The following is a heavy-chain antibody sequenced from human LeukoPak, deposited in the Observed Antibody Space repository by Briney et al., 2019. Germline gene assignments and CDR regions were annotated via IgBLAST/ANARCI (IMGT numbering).Heavy chain of an antibody. CDR1: GGSISSSSYY. CDR2: ISYSGST. CDR3: VSLRVPGIYYYYYGMDV. D-gene: IGHD3-10*01. J-gene: IGHJ6*02. V-gene: IGHV4-39*01. Sequence: SETLSLTCTVSGGSISSSSYYWGWIRQPPGKGLEWIGSISYSGSTYHNPSLKSRVTISVDTSKNQFSLKLSSVTAADTAVYYCVSLRVPGIYYYYYGMDVWGQGTTVTVSS.